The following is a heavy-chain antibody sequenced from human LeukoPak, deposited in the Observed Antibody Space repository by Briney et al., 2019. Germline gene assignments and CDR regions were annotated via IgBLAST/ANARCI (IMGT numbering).Heavy chain of an antibody. D-gene: IGHD5-12*01. CDR3: ASTDSGYRNTYFDY. CDR2: ISSSSTYL. CDR1: GFTFCGDM. V-gene: IGHV3-21*04. Sequence: PGGNLRLSCAASGFTFCGDMMIWVPQGPGKGWEWGSSISSSSTYLYYAYSEKGPFTISIDKAKNSLYLQMERSRDEATAVYYCASTDSGYRNTYFDYWRQGTLVTVSS. J-gene: IGHJ4*02.